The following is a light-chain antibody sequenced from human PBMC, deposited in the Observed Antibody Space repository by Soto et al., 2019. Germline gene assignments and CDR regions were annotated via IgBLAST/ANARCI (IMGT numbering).Light chain of an antibody. J-gene: IGKJ3*01. CDR1: QSISNW. Sequence: DIQMTQSPSTLSASVGDRITITCRASQSISNWLAWYQQKPGKAPKLLIYKASTLQNGAPSSFSGIGSGTEFPLTISRLQPADFATYYCQQYGDFPFTFGPRTKVD. CDR2: KAS. V-gene: IGKV1-5*03. CDR3: QQYGDFPFT.